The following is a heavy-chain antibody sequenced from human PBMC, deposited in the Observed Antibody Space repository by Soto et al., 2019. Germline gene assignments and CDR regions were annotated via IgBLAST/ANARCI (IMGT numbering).Heavy chain of an antibody. CDR2: IYHVGST. D-gene: IGHD3-22*01. CDR3: ARGSYYYDTSGYYHY. V-gene: IGHV4-4*02. J-gene: IGHJ4*02. Sequence: SETLSLTCAVSGGSISSSNWLSWFLQPPVNGLGLIGEIYHVGSTNDNPSLKSRVTIALCRSGNRCSLKRSSGTASYTAVYYCARGSYYYDTSGYYHYWGQGTLVTVSS. CDR1: GGSISSSNW.